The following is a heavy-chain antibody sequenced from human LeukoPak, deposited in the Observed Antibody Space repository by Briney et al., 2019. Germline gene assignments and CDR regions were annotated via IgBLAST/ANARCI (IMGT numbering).Heavy chain of an antibody. Sequence: GSVKVSCKASGYTFTSYYLHWVRQTPGQGLEWMGIINCGGGSPTYSQNFQGRVTVTKDTSTSTVYMELSSLTLDDTAVYYCARVPLDWAPFDYWGQGTPVTVSS. J-gene: IGHJ4*02. CDR2: INCGGGSP. V-gene: IGHV1-46*01. CDR3: ARVPLDWAPFDY. CDR1: GYTFTSYY. D-gene: IGHD3/OR15-3a*01.